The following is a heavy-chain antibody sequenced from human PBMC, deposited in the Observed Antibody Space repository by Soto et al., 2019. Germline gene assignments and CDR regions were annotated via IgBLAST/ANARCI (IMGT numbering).Heavy chain of an antibody. CDR1: RGSINSAAYY. Sequence: PPATLSLTCGVPRGSINSAAYYWCWVRQRPGRGLEWIGYIFHTGSRYYTASLKTRLTISVDTSKNQFSLKLDSVTAADTAVYYCERVRDYYHTSGYPEGGSFDTWGQGSLVT. CDR2: IFHTGSR. D-gene: IGHD3-22*01. V-gene: IGHV4-31*11. CDR3: ERVRDYYHTSGYPEGGSFDT. J-gene: IGHJ1*01.